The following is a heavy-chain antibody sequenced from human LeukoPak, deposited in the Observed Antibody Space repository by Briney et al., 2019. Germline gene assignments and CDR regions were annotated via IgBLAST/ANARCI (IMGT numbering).Heavy chain of an antibody. CDR1: GFTFSSYA. J-gene: IGHJ4*02. V-gene: IGHV3-30*04. CDR3: ARDGERWLQPFDY. D-gene: IGHD5-24*01. CDR2: ISYDGSNK. Sequence: GSLRLSCAASGFTFSSYAMHWVRQAPGKGLGWVAVISYDGSNKYYADSVKGRFTISRDNSKNTLYLQMNSLRAEDTAVYYCARDGERWLQPFDYWGQGTLVTVSS.